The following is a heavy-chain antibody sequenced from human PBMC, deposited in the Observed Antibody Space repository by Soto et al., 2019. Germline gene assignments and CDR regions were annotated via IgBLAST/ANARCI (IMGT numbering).Heavy chain of an antibody. CDR2: VYTSGGT. CDR3: ARGAAAGVDYGIDL. Sequence: SETLSLTCTFSGGSISTYYWSWIRQPAGKGLEWIGRVYTSGGTNYNPSLKSRVTMSRDTSKKQFFLSLSPVTAADTAVYYCARGAAAGVDYGIDLWGQGTTVTVSS. V-gene: IGHV4-4*07. D-gene: IGHD6-13*01. CDR1: GGSISTYY. J-gene: IGHJ6*02.